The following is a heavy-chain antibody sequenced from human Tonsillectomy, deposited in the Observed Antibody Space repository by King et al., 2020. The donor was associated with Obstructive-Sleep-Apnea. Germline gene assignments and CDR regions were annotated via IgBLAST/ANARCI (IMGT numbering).Heavy chain of an antibody. Sequence: VQLVESGGGLVQPGGSLRLSCAASGFSFSNYWMHWVRQAPGKGLVWVSRINSDGSRVTYADSVKGRLTVSRDNAKNALYLQMNSLRAEDTAVYFCARVGYCRSTSCYDYYYYYGMDVWGQGTTVIVSS. J-gene: IGHJ6*02. CDR3: ARVGYCRSTSCYDYYYYYGMDV. D-gene: IGHD2-2*01. V-gene: IGHV3-74*03. CDR2: INSDGSRV. CDR1: GFSFSNYW.